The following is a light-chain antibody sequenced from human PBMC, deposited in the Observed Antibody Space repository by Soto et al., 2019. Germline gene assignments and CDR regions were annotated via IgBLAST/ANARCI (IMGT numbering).Light chain of an antibody. CDR3: QQSDNWPPWT. CDR2: SAS. CDR1: QNVTTN. Sequence: VMTQSPATLSVSPGERVTLSCRASQNVTTNLAWYQQKPGQAPRLLIFSASSRATGVPARFSGSGSATDFTLTISSLQSEDFAVYYCQQSDNWPPWTFGQGTKVEI. V-gene: IGKV3-15*01. J-gene: IGKJ1*01.